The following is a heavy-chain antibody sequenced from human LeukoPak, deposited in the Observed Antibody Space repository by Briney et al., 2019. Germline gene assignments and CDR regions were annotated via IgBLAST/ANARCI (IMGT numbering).Heavy chain of an antibody. J-gene: IGHJ4*02. Sequence: SETLSLTCTVSGGSISSYYWSWIRQPPGKGLEWIGYVYHTGHTHYSPSLKSRVTVSLDTSRNQVSLILSSVTAADTAVYYCARHRFGHLFDYWGQGTLVFVSS. CDR3: ARHRFGHLFDY. CDR2: VYHTGHT. D-gene: IGHD3-16*01. CDR1: GGSISSYY. V-gene: IGHV4-59*01.